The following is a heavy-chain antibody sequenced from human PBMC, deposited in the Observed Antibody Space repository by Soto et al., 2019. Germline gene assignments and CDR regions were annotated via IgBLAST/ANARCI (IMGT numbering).Heavy chain of an antibody. CDR1: GFTFSSYG. CDR2: ISYDGRNK. D-gene: IGHD6-19*01. V-gene: IGHV3-30*18. CDR3: VKDGSSGWPYYYGLDV. Sequence: LRLSCAASGFTFSSYGMHWVRQAPCKGLEWVAVISYDGRNKYYADSVKGRFTISRDNSKNTLYLQMSSLRAEDTAVYYCVKDGSSGWPYYYGLDVWGQGTTVTVYS. J-gene: IGHJ6*02.